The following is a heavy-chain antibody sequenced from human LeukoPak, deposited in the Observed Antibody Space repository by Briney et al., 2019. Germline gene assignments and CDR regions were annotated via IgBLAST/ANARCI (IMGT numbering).Heavy chain of an antibody. J-gene: IGHJ5*02. CDR1: GYTFTSYG. V-gene: IGHV1-18*01. D-gene: IGHD6-13*01. Sequence: PEASVKVSCKASGYTFTSYGISWVRQAPGQGLEWMGWISAYNGNTNYAQKLQGRVTMTTDTSTSTAYMELRSLRSDDTAVYYCARRDDSSSWYWFDPWGQGTLVTVSS. CDR2: ISAYNGNT. CDR3: ARRDDSSSWYWFDP.